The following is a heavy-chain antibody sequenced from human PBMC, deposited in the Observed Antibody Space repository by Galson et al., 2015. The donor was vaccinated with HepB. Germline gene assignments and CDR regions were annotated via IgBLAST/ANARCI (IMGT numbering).Heavy chain of an antibody. D-gene: IGHD3-3*02. V-gene: IGHV3-23*01. CDR2: ISDRGDGT. Sequence: SLRLSCAGSGFTFSSHAMSWVRQAPGKGLQWVSGISDRGDGTFYADSVKGRVTISRDNFKKSLDLQMNSLRDEDTAIYYCLRDGALLKIGGYFDSWGQGTLVTVS. J-gene: IGHJ4*02. CDR1: GFTFSSHA. CDR3: LRDGALLKIGGYFDS.